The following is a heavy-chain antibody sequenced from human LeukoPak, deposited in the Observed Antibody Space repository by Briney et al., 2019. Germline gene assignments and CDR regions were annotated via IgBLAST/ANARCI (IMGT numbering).Heavy chain of an antibody. CDR3: ARSAPGIGYLH. J-gene: IGHJ1*01. CDR1: GGSISSYY. D-gene: IGHD6-13*01. CDR2: IYYSGST. V-gene: IGHV4-59*12. Sequence: SETLSLTCTVSGGSISSYYWSWIRQPPGKGLEWIGYIYYSGSTNYNPSLKSRVTISVDTSKNQFSLKLSSVTAADTAVYYCARSAPGIGYLHWGQGTLVTVSS.